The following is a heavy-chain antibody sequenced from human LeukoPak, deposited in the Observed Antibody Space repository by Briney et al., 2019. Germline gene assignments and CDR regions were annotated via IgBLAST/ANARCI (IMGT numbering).Heavy chain of an antibody. J-gene: IGHJ4*02. V-gene: IGHV3-7*01. Sequence: PGGSLRLSCAVSGFTFSSYWMTWVRQAPGKGLEWVANIKQDGSEKYYVDSVKGRFTISRDNAKNSLYLQMNSLRAEDTAVYYCARRYGDLLDYWGQGTLVTVSS. CDR2: IKQDGSEK. D-gene: IGHD4-17*01. CDR1: GFTFSSYW. CDR3: ARRYGDLLDY.